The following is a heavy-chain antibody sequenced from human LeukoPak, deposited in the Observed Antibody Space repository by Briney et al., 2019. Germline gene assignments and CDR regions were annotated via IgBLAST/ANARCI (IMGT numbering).Heavy chain of an antibody. Sequence: GAPVKVSCKASGYTFTGYYMHWVRQAPGQGLEWMGWINPNSGGTNYAQKFQGRVTMTRDTSISTAYMELSRLRSDDTAVYYCARADFDWLLNYYYYGMDVWGQGTTVTVSS. J-gene: IGHJ6*02. CDR1: GYTFTGYY. CDR2: INPNSGGT. D-gene: IGHD3-9*01. CDR3: ARADFDWLLNYYYYGMDV. V-gene: IGHV1-2*02.